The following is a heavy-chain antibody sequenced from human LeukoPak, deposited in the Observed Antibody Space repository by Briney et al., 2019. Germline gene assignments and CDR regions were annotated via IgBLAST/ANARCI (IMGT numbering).Heavy chain of an antibody. Sequence: PGGSLRLSCAASGFTFSTYCMHWVRQAPGKGPMWVSRICPDGTVTNYADSVKARFIISRDNARNTVYLQMNSLRAEDTAVYYCARGTNWSPLDFDYWGQGTLVTVSS. J-gene: IGHJ4*02. V-gene: IGHV3-74*01. D-gene: IGHD1-20*01. CDR2: ICPDGTVT. CDR1: GFTFSTYC. CDR3: ARGTNWSPLDFDY.